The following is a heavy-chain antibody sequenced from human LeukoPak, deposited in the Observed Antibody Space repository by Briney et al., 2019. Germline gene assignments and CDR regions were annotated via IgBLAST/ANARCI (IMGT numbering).Heavy chain of an antibody. J-gene: IGHJ4*02. CDR2: ISAYNGNT. D-gene: IGHD1-26*01. V-gene: IGHV1-18*01. CDR3: ARGAAIVGATKGGDY. CDR1: GYTFTGYG. Sequence: GASVKVSCKASGYTFTGYGISWVRQAPGQGLEWMGWISAYNGNTNYAQKLQGRVTMTTDTSTSTAYMELRSLRSDDTAVYYCARGAAIVGATKGGDYWGQGTLVTVSS.